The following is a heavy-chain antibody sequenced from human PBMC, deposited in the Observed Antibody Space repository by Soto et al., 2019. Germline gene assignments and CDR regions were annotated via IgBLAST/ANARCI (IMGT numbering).Heavy chain of an antibody. D-gene: IGHD2-21*02. CDR3: ARSLVVVTALDY. J-gene: IGHJ4*02. CDR2: INAGNGNT. Sequence: QVQLVQSGAEEKKPGASVKVSCKASGYTFTSYAMHWVRQAPGQRLEWMGWINAGNGNTKYSQKFQGRVTITRDTSASTAYMELSSLRSEDTAVYYCARSLVVVTALDYWGQGTLLTVSS. V-gene: IGHV1-3*05. CDR1: GYTFTSYA.